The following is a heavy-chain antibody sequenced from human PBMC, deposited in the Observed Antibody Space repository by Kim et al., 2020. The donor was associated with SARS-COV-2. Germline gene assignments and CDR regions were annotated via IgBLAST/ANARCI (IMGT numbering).Heavy chain of an antibody. D-gene: IGHD5-12*01. V-gene: IGHV4-4*02. J-gene: IGHJ6*02. Sequence: SETLSLTCAVSGGSISSSNWWSWVRQPPGKGLEWIGEIYHSGSTNYNPSLKSRVTISVDKSKNQFSLKLSSVTAADTAVYYCARVPFYDYSYYYYGMDVWGQGATVTVSS. CDR1: GGSISSSNW. CDR2: IYHSGST. CDR3: ARVPFYDYSYYYYGMDV.